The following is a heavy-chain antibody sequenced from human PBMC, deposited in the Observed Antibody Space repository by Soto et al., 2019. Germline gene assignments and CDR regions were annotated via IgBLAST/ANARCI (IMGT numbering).Heavy chain of an antibody. Sequence: TSETLSLTCTVSGGSISSSSYYWGWIRQPPGKGLEWIGSIYYSGSTYYNPSLKSRVTISVDTSKNQFSLKLSSVTAADTAVYYCARQLRWELLSYYYYGMDVWGQGTTVTVSS. V-gene: IGHV4-39*01. CDR1: GGSISSSSYY. CDR3: ARQLRWELLSYYYYGMDV. J-gene: IGHJ6*02. CDR2: IYYSGST. D-gene: IGHD1-26*01.